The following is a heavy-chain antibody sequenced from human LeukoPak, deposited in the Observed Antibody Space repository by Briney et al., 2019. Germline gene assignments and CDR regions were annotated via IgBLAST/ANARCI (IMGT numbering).Heavy chain of an antibody. D-gene: IGHD1-26*01. CDR3: ARERVGTLGNFDY. CDR1: GYTFTDYY. CDR2: INPNSGGT. J-gene: IGHJ4*02. V-gene: IGHV1-2*02. Sequence: ASVKVSCKASGYTFTDYYMHWVRQAPGQGLEWMGWINPNSGGTNYAQKFQGRVTMTRDTSISTAYMELSRLRSDDTAVYYCARERVGTLGNFDYWGQGTLVTVSS.